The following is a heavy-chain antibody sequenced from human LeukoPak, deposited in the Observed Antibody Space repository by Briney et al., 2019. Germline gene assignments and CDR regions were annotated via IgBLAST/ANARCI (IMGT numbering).Heavy chain of an antibody. CDR3: ARITNYFDY. CDR1: GYTFTRYY. CDR2: VNPKSGDT. J-gene: IGHJ4*02. Sequence: ASVKVSCKASGYTFTRYYIHWGGQAPGQGLEWRGWVNPKSGDTSYAQKFQGRVTMTWDTSVSTAYMELSRLRSDDTALYYCARITNYFDYWGQGTLVTVSS. V-gene: IGHV1-2*02. D-gene: IGHD3-3*01.